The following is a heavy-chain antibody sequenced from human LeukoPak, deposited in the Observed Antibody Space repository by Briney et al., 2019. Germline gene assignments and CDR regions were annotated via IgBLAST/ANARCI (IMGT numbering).Heavy chain of an antibody. CDR3: ARSGYSSPVGRFDP. D-gene: IGHD6-13*01. CDR1: GDSISSFY. J-gene: IGHJ5*02. CDR2: GHYSGNT. V-gene: IGHV4-59*01. Sequence: SETLSLTCTVSGDSISSFYWSWIRQTPGKGLEWIGYGHYSGNTNYKSSLKSRAIISVDTSKNQFSLKLNSVTAADTAVYYCARSGYSSPVGRFDPWGQGTLVTVSS.